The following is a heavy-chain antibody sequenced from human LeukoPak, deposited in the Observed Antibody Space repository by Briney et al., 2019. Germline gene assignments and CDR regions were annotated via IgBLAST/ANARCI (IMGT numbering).Heavy chain of an antibody. V-gene: IGHV3-30*18. CDR2: ISYDGSNK. J-gene: IGHJ6*02. CDR3: AKDQRITMTQNYYYYGMDV. CDR1: GFTFSHYG. D-gene: IGHD3-22*01. Sequence: PGGSLRLSCAASGFTFSHYGMHWVRQAPGKGLEWVAVISYDGSNKYYADSVKDRFTISRDNSKNTLYLQMNSLRAEDTAVYYCAKDQRITMTQNYYYYGMDVWGQGTTVTVSS.